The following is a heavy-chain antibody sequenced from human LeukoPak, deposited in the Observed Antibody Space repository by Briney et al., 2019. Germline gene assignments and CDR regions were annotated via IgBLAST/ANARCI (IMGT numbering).Heavy chain of an antibody. Sequence: PSQTLSLTCTVSGGSISSGDYYWSWIRQPPGKGLEWIGYIYYSGSTYYNPSLKSRVTISVDTSKNQFSLKLSSVTAADTAVYYCAREVDGYACLDYWGQGTLVTVSS. V-gene: IGHV4-30-4*01. D-gene: IGHD5-24*01. J-gene: IGHJ4*02. CDR2: IYYSGST. CDR1: GGSISSGDYY. CDR3: AREVDGYACLDY.